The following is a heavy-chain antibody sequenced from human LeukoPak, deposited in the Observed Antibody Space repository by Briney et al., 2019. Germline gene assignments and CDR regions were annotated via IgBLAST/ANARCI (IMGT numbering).Heavy chain of an antibody. Sequence: SETLSLTCTVPGVSISSSNSYWGWIRQPPGKGLEWIGSIYYTGNTYYNASLKSRVTISIDTSKNQISLRLTSVTVTDTAMYYCARQTGSGLFTLPGGQGTLVTVSS. V-gene: IGHV4-39*01. J-gene: IGHJ4*02. CDR1: GVSISSSNSY. CDR3: ARQTGSGLFTLP. CDR2: IYYTGNT. D-gene: IGHD3/OR15-3a*01.